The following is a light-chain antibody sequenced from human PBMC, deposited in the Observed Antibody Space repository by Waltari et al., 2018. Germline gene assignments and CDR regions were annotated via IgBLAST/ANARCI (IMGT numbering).Light chain of an antibody. Sequence: QSALTQPASVSGSPGQAITISCTGTSSDVGSYNLVSWYQQHPGKAPILMTRGGSKRPSRFSKRFPGYKSGNTASLTISGLQAEDEADYYSCSYAGSSTFVVFGGGTKLTVL. CDR2: GGS. V-gene: IGLV2-23*03. CDR3: CSYAGSSTFVV. J-gene: IGLJ2*01. CDR1: SSDVGSYNL.